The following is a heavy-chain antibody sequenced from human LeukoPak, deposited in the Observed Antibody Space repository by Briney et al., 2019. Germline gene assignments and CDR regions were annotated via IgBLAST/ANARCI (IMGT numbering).Heavy chain of an antibody. CDR3: ARSPGNYGDYRFDY. V-gene: IGHV3-7*01. CDR2: IKQDESEK. Sequence: GGSLRLSCAASGFTFSNYWMSWVRQAPGKGLEWVANIKQDESEKTYVDSVRGRFTVSRDNAKTSMYLQMNSLRVEDTAVYYCARSPGNYGDYRFDYWGQGTLVTVFS. J-gene: IGHJ4*02. D-gene: IGHD4-17*01. CDR1: GFTFSNYW.